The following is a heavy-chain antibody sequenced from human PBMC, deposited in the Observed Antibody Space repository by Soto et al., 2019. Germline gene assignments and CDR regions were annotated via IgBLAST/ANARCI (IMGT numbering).Heavy chain of an antibody. D-gene: IGHD4-4*01. Sequence: QVQLQESGPGLVKPSQTLSLTGTVSGGSISSGGYYWSWIRQHPGKGLEWIGYIYYSGSTYYNPSLKSRVTISVDTSKNQFSLKLSSVTAADTAVYYCARYSNYGVNWFDPWGQGTLVTVSS. J-gene: IGHJ5*02. CDR2: IYYSGST. CDR1: GGSISSGGYY. CDR3: ARYSNYGVNWFDP. V-gene: IGHV4-31*03.